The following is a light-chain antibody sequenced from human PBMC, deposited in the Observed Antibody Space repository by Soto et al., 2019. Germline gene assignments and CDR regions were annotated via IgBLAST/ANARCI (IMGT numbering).Light chain of an antibody. CDR2: WAS. CDR1: QSLLYTSTNQNY. Sequence: DVVLTQSPESLAVSLGERAAINCKSSQSLLYTSTNQNYLAWYQHKVGQPPKLLISWASTRESGVPDRFSGSGSGGDFTLTISSLQAEDVASYFCQQYFSTPRTFGQGTRVEV. CDR3: QQYFSTPRT. V-gene: IGKV4-1*01. J-gene: IGKJ1*01.